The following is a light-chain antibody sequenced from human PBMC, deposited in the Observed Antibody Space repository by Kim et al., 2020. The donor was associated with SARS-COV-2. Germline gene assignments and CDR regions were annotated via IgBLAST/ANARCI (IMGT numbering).Light chain of an antibody. CDR2: GAS. V-gene: IGKV3-20*01. Sequence: SPGERATRSCGASQSISLSYLAWYQQKPGQAPRLPIYGASSRATGIPDRFSGSGSGTDFTLTISRLEPEDFAVYYCQQYGSSPPDTFGQGTKLEI. J-gene: IGKJ2*01. CDR1: QSISLSY. CDR3: QQYGSSPPDT.